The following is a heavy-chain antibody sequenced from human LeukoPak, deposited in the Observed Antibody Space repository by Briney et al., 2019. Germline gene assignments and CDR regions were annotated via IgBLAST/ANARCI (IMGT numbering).Heavy chain of an antibody. J-gene: IGHJ4*02. V-gene: IGHV3-23*01. CDR3: AKVMTRTMVRGVPPSDY. Sequence: GGSLRLSCAASGFTFSSYAISWVRRAPGKGLEWVSAISNSGRTYYADSVKGRFTISRDNSKNTLYLQMNSLRAEDTAVYYCAKVMTRTMVRGVPPSDYWGQGTLVTVSS. CDR1: GFTFSSYA. D-gene: IGHD3-10*01. CDR2: ISNSGRT.